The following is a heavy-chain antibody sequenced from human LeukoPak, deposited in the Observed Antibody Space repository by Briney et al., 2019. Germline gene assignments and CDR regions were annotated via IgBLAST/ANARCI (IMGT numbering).Heavy chain of an antibody. D-gene: IGHD5-24*01. CDR2: ISYDGSNK. V-gene: IGHV3-30*18. CDR1: GFTFSSYG. Sequence: GGSLRLSCAASGFTFSSYGMHWVRQAPGKGLEWVAVISYDGSNKYYADSVKGRFTISRDNSKNTLYLQMNSLRAEDTAVYYCAKDREEMATIGIDYWGQGTLVTVSS. J-gene: IGHJ4*02. CDR3: AKDREEMATIGIDY.